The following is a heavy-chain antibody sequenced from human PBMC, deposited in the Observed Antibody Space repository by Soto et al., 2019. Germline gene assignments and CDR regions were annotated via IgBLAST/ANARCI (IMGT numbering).Heavy chain of an antibody. CDR1: GFTFRSYA. Sequence: GGSLRLSCAASGFTFRSYAMTWVRQAPGKGLEWVSSIGDSGDKTYYADSAKGRFTISRDNSKNTLYLQMNSLRAEDTAVYYYAKDRDGAAAGPTKFYGMDVWGQGTTVTVSS. J-gene: IGHJ6*02. D-gene: IGHD6-13*01. CDR2: IGDSGDKT. V-gene: IGHV3-23*01. CDR3: AKDRDGAAAGPTKFYGMDV.